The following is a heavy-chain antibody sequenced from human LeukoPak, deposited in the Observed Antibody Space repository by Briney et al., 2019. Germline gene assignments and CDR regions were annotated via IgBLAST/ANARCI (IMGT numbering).Heavy chain of an antibody. V-gene: IGHV3-30*02. Sequence: PGGSLRLSCAASGFTFSSYGMHWVRQAPGKGLEWVAFTRYDGSNKYYADSVKGRFTISRDNSKNTLYLQMNSLRAEDTAVYYCAKDRSTSDYFDYWGQGTLVTVSS. CDR3: AKDRSTSDYFDY. CDR1: GFTFSSYG. J-gene: IGHJ4*02. CDR2: TRYDGSNK. D-gene: IGHD2-2*01.